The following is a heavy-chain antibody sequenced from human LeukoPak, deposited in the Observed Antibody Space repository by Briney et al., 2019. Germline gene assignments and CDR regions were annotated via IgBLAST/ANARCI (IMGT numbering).Heavy chain of an antibody. D-gene: IGHD3-16*02. CDR1: GGSISSYY. J-gene: IGHJ4*02. CDR2: IYYSGST. Sequence: TSETLSLTCTVSGGSISSYYWSWIRQPPGKGLEWIGYIYYSGSTNYNPSLKSRVTISVDTSKNQFSLKLSSVTAADTAVYYCASAGYDYVWGSYREGYWGQGTLVTVSS. CDR3: ASAGYDYVWGSYREGY. V-gene: IGHV4-59*12.